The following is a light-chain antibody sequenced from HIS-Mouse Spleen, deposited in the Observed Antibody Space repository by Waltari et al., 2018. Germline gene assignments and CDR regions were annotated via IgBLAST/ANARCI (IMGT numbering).Light chain of an antibody. Sequence: SYELKQPPSVSVSPGQTARITCSGDALPKKSAYWYQQKSGQAPVLVIYEDSKRPSGIPERFSGSSSGTMATLTISGAQVEDEADYYCYSTDSSGNHRVFGGGTKPTVL. CDR2: EDS. V-gene: IGLV3-10*01. CDR3: YSTDSSGNHRV. J-gene: IGLJ2*01. CDR1: ALPKKS.